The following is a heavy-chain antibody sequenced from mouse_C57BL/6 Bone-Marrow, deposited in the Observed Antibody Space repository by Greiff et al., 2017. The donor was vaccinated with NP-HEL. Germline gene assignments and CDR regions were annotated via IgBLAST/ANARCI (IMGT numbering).Heavy chain of an antibody. Sequence: QVQLKESGAELVRPGTSVKVSCKASGYAFTNYLIEWVKQRPGQGLEWIGVINPGSGGTNYNEKFKGKATLTADKSSSTAYMQLSSLTSEDSSVYFCARGAYGSSLWGQGTTLTVSS. V-gene: IGHV1-54*01. CDR3: ARGAYGSSL. J-gene: IGHJ2*01. D-gene: IGHD1-1*01. CDR2: INPGSGGT. CDR1: GYAFTNYL.